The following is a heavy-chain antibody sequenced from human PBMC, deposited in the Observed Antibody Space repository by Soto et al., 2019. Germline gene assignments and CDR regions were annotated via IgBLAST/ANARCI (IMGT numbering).Heavy chain of an antibody. J-gene: IGHJ6*02. CDR1: GFTFNNYW. CDR2: INGDGTTT. Sequence: EVQLVESGGGLVQPGGSLRLSCAASGFTFNNYWIHWVRQAPGKGPMWVSRINGDGTTTNYADSVKGRFAISRDNAKNTVYLQMNGPRAEDTALYYCARGVRGHYGKDVWGQGTTVTVSS. CDR3: ARGVRGHYGKDV. V-gene: IGHV3-74*01. D-gene: IGHD3-10*01.